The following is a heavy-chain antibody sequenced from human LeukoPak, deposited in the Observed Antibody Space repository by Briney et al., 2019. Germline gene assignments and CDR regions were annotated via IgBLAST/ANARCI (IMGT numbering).Heavy chain of an antibody. CDR1: GFTFSSYG. D-gene: IGHD3-3*01. CDR3: ARDGVLRFLEWPPYYMDV. V-gene: IGHV3-30*02. J-gene: IGHJ6*03. Sequence: PGGSLRLSCAASGFTFSSYGMHWVRQAPGKGLEWVAFIRYDGSNKYYADSVKGRFTISRDNSKNTLYLQMNSLRAEDTAVYYCARDGVLRFLEWPPYYMDVWGKGTTVTVCS. CDR2: IRYDGSNK.